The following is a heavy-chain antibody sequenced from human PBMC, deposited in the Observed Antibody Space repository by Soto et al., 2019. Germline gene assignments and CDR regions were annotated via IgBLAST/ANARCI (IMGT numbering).Heavy chain of an antibody. CDR3: AREKGGYSGYPEYYFDY. CDR1: GVSISSGGYY. Sequence: TSETLSLTCTVSGVSISSGGYYWSWIRQHPGKGLGWIGYIYYSGSTYYNPSLKSRVTISVDTSKNQFSLKLSSVTAADTAVYYCAREKGGYSGYPEYYFDYWGQGTLVTVSS. D-gene: IGHD5-12*01. CDR2: IYYSGST. J-gene: IGHJ4*02. V-gene: IGHV4-31*03.